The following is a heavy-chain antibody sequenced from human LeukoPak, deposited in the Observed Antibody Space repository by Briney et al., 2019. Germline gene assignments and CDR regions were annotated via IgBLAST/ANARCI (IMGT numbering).Heavy chain of an antibody. J-gene: IGHJ4*02. CDR1: GFTFSSFG. V-gene: IGHV3-30*02. CDR3: ARDLTERKYYIAF. Sequence: PGGSLRLSCAASGFTFSSFGMHWVRQAPGEGLEWVAYIGYSGSDIYYADSVKGRFTIPRDNSKNTVHLQLSSLRAADTALYSCARDLTERKYYIAFWGQGTLVTVSS. D-gene: IGHD2-8*02. CDR2: IGYSGSDI.